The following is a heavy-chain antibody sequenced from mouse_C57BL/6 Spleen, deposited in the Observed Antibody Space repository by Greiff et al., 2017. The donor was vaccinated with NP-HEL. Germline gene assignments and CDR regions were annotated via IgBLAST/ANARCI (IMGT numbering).Heavy chain of an antibody. CDR1: GYTFTSYW. Sequence: VQLHQSGAELAKPGASVKLSCKASGYTFTSYWMHWVKQRPGQGLEWIGYINPSSGYTKYNQKFKDKATLTADKSSSKAYMQLSILTYEDSAVYYCAMNDDPAWFAYWGQGTLVTVSA. D-gene: IGHD2-3*01. V-gene: IGHV1-7*01. CDR3: AMNDDPAWFAY. CDR2: INPSSGYT. J-gene: IGHJ3*01.